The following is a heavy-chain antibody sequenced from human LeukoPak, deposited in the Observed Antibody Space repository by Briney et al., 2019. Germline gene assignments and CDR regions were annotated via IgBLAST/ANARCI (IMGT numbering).Heavy chain of an antibody. Sequence: GGSLGLPCAASGFHFRGYGMHWVRQAPGKGLEWVAVIWFDGSKEYYADSVKGRFTISRDNSKNTLYLQMNSLRAEDTAVYYCAKQVEEDYYYYMDVWGKGTTVAVFS. CDR1: GFHFRGYG. J-gene: IGHJ6*03. V-gene: IGHV3-33*06. CDR3: AKQVEEDYYYYMDV. CDR2: IWFDGSKE.